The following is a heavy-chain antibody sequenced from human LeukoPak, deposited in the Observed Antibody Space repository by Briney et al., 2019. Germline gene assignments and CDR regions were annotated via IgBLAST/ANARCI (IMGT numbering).Heavy chain of an antibody. CDR2: INSDGSST. CDR1: GFTFSTYW. Sequence: PGGSLRLSCAASGFTFSTYWMHWVRQAPGKGLVWVSRINSDGSSTSCADSVKGRFTISRDNAKNTLYLQMNSLRAEDTAVYYCARDLEYCSGGSCSFYGMDVWGQGTTVTVSS. D-gene: IGHD2-15*01. J-gene: IGHJ6*02. V-gene: IGHV3-74*01. CDR3: ARDLEYCSGGSCSFYGMDV.